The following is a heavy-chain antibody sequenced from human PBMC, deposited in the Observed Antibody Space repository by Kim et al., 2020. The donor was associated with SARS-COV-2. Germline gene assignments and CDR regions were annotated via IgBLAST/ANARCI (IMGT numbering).Heavy chain of an antibody. Sequence: GGSLRLSCAASGLSFTYAWMSWVRQAPGKGLEWVGRIKSNTDGGTADYAAPVRGRFTISRDDSKKTLFLQMNSLKIEDTALYYCTTDGSGTFYHDDSFGFWGQGTMVTVSS. CDR3: TTDGSGTFYHDDSFGF. V-gene: IGHV3-15*01. J-gene: IGHJ3*01. CDR2: IKSNTDGGTA. CDR1: GLSFTYAW. D-gene: IGHD3-10*01.